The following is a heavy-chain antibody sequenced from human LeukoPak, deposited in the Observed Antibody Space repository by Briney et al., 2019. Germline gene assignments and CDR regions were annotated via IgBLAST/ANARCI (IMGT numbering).Heavy chain of an antibody. D-gene: IGHD3-22*01. V-gene: IGHV4-59*08. CDR3: ARREVGYYDSSGYYEYFQH. CDR1: GGSISSYY. J-gene: IGHJ1*01. Sequence: SETLSLTCTVSGGSISSYYWSWIRQPPGKGLEWIGYIYYSGSTNYNPSLKSRVTISVDTSKNQFSLKLSSVTAADTAVYYCARREVGYYDSSGYYEYFQHWGQGTLVTVSS. CDR2: IYYSGST.